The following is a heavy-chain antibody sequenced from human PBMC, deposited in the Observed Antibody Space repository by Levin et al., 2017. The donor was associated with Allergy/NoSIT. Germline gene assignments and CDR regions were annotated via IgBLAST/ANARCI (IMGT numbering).Heavy chain of an antibody. J-gene: IGHJ5*02. Sequence: PSQTLSLTCTVSGGSIRSYYWSWIRQPPGKGLEWIGYIYYSGSTNYNPSLKSRVTISVDTSKNQFSLKLSPVTAADTAVYYCARMYCSSTSCYAGMGLNWFDPWGQGTLVTVSS. V-gene: IGHV4-59*01. CDR1: GGSIRSYY. CDR2: IYYSGST. D-gene: IGHD2-2*01. CDR3: ARMYCSSTSCYAGMGLNWFDP.